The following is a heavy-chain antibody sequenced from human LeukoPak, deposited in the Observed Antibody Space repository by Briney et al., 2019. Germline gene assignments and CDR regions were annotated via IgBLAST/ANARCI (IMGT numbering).Heavy chain of an antibody. V-gene: IGHV1-8*02. Sequence: ASVKVSCKASGYTFTSYAMNWVRQAPGQGLEWMGWMNPNSGNTGYAQKFQGRVTMTRNTSISTAYMELSSLRSEDTAVYYCARIPSGWNYYYGMDVWGQGTTVTVSS. J-gene: IGHJ6*02. CDR1: GYTFTSYA. D-gene: IGHD6-19*01. CDR3: ARIPSGWNYYYGMDV. CDR2: MNPNSGNT.